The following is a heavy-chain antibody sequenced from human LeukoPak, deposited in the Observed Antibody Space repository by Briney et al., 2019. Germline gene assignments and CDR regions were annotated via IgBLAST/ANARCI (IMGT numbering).Heavy chain of an antibody. CDR1: GFTFSSYG. J-gene: IGHJ4*02. CDR3: AKDQGNIVGATVY. Sequence: GGSLRLSCVASGFTFSSYGMHWVRQAPGKGLEWVAVISYDGSNKYYADSVKGRFTISRDNSKNTLYLQMNSLRAEDTAVYYCAKDQGNIVGATVYWGQGTLVTVSS. CDR2: ISYDGSNK. D-gene: IGHD1-26*01. V-gene: IGHV3-30*18.